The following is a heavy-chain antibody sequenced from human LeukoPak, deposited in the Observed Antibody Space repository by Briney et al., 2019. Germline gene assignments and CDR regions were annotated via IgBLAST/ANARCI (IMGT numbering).Heavy chain of an antibody. Sequence: GGSLRLSCAASGFTFASYSMGWVRQAPGKGLEWVSFITTNGGRTSYADSVEGRFTISRDNPRNTLYMQMNSLRDEDTAVYYCAIMHGYYDGTGYWVQWGQGTLVTVSS. J-gene: IGHJ1*01. D-gene: IGHD3-22*01. V-gene: IGHV3-23*01. CDR2: ITTNGGRT. CDR1: GFTFASYS. CDR3: AIMHGYYDGTGYWVQ.